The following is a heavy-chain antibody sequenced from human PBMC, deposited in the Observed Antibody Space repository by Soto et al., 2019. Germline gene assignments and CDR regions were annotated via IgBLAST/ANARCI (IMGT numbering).Heavy chain of an antibody. Sequence: EVQLVQSGAEVKKPGESLKISCEGSGYNFTTYWIAWVRQMPGKGLEWMGIIYPGDSDTRYSPSFEGQVTISADKSISIVYLQWSSLKASDSAMYYCARGSRRSWYNWFDPWGQGTLVTVS. J-gene: IGHJ5*02. V-gene: IGHV5-51*03. CDR1: GYNFTTYW. D-gene: IGHD6-13*01. CDR2: IYPGDSDT. CDR3: ARGSRRSWYNWFDP.